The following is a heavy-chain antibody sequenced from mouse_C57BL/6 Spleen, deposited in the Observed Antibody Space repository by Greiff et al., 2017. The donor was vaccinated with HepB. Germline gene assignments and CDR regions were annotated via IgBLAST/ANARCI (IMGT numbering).Heavy chain of an antibody. CDR2: IYPRDGST. J-gene: IGHJ1*03. Sequence: QVQLKQSDAELVKPGASVKISCKVSGYTFTDHSIHWMKQRPVQGLEWIGYIYPRDGSTKYNEKFKGKATLTADKSSSTAYMQLNSLTSEDAAVYICAGSRTNWDFDVWGTGTTVTVSS. CDR3: AGSRTNWDFDV. V-gene: IGHV1-78*01. CDR1: GYTFTDHS.